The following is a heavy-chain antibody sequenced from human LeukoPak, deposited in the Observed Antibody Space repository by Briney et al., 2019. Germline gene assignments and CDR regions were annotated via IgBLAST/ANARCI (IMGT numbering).Heavy chain of an antibody. D-gene: IGHD4-23*01. Sequence: SETLSLTCTVSGGSISSSSYYWGWIRQPPGKGLEWIGYIYYSGSTNYNPSLKSRVTISVDTSKNQFSLKLSSVTAADTAVYYCARELVDGGNSYYFDYWGQGTLVTVSS. J-gene: IGHJ4*02. CDR3: ARELVDGGNSYYFDY. V-gene: IGHV4-61*05. CDR2: IYYSGST. CDR1: GGSISSSSYY.